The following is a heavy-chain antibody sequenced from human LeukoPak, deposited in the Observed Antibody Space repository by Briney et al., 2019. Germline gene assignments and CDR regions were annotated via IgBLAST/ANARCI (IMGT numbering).Heavy chain of an antibody. J-gene: IGHJ4*02. CDR1: GGSFSITNYY. D-gene: IGHD6-13*01. CDR2: IYYDGST. Sequence: SETLSLTCTVSGGSFSITNYYWTLIRQPPGKGLEWIGSIYYDGSTYSYPSLKSRVTISADTSKNQFSLKLSSVTAADTAVYFCARHLRGEQQLSGFDYWGQGTPVTVSS. V-gene: IGHV4-39*01. CDR3: ARHLRGEQQLSGFDY.